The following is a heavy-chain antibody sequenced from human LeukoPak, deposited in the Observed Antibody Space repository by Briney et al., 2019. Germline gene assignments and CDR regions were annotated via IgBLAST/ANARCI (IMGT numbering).Heavy chain of an antibody. CDR3: VRQSRIVARSGDDAFDI. CDR1: GYMFTNYG. D-gene: IGHD6-6*01. CDR2: INTYKGNT. J-gene: IGHJ3*02. V-gene: IGHV1-18*01. Sequence: ASVKVSCKASGYMFTNYGISWVRQAPGQGLERMGWINTYKGNTNYAQKLQGRVIMTTDTSTSTAYMELRSLRSDDTAVYYCVRQSRIVARSGDDAFDIWGQGTMVTVSS.